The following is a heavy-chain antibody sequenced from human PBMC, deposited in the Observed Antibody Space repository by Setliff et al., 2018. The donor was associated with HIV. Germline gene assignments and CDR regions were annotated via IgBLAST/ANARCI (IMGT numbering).Heavy chain of an antibody. D-gene: IGHD5-18*01. V-gene: IGHV3-33*08. CDR3: AREGSYGLIIDY. CDR1: GFTFSSYA. Sequence: GGSLRLSCAASGFTFSSYAMNWVRQAPGKGLEWVAVIWSDGSKTSYVDSVKGRFTISRDNSKNTLYLQMNSLRAEDTAVYYCAREGSYGLIIDYWGQGTLVTVSS. J-gene: IGHJ4*02. CDR2: IWSDGSKT.